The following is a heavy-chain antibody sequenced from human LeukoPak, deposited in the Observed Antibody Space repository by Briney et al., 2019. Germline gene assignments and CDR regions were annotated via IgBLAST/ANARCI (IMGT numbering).Heavy chain of an antibody. Sequence: ASVKVSCKASGYTFTNYYMHWVRQAPGQGLEWMGWINPNSGGTNYAQKFQGRVTMTRDTSISTAYMELSRLRSDDTAVYYCARGLKVAGTLDYWGQGTLVTVSS. CDR1: GYTFTNYY. V-gene: IGHV1-2*02. CDR2: INPNSGGT. J-gene: IGHJ4*02. CDR3: ARGLKVAGTLDY. D-gene: IGHD6-19*01.